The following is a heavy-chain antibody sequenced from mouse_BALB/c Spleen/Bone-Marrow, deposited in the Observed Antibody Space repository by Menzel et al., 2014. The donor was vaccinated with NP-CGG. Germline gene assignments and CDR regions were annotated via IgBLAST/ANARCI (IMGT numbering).Heavy chain of an antibody. CDR3: VRAYGSSYAMDY. D-gene: IGHD1-1*01. CDR1: GFTFSSYA. J-gene: IGHJ4*01. Sequence: EVKLQESGGGLVKPGGSLKLSWAASGFTFSSYAMSWVRQSPEKRLEWVAEISSGGNYTYYPDTVTGRFTISRDNAKNILYLEMSSLRSDDTAMYYCVRAYGSSYAMDYWGQGTSVTVSS. CDR2: ISSGGNYT. V-gene: IGHV5-9-4*01.